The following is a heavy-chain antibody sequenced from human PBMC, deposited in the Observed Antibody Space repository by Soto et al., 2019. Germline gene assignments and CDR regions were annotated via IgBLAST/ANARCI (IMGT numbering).Heavy chain of an antibody. CDR3: AHLTTGGFYFDY. CDR2: IYWDDDK. CDR1: GFSLRNSGVG. V-gene: IGHV2-5*02. J-gene: IGHJ4*02. Sequence: QITLKESGPTLVKPTQTLTLTCTFSGFSLRNSGVGVGWIRQPPGKALEWLALIYWDDDKRYSPSLKSRLTITNDTPKNQVVLTMTNMDPVDTATYYCAHLTTGGFYFDYWGQGTLVTVSS. D-gene: IGHD4-17*01.